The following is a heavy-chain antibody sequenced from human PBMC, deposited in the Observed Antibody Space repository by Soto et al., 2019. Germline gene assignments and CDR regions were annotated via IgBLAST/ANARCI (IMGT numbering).Heavy chain of an antibody. Sequence: PGGSLRLSCAASGFTFSSYGMHWVRQAPGKGLEWVAVISYDGSNKYYADSVKGRFTIPRDNSKNTLYLQMNSLRAEDTAVYYCSKEPPYSGYEDYYYYGMDVWGQGTTVTVSS. CDR3: SKEPPYSGYEDYYYYGMDV. CDR2: ISYDGSNK. V-gene: IGHV3-30*18. J-gene: IGHJ6*02. D-gene: IGHD5-12*01. CDR1: GFTFSSYG.